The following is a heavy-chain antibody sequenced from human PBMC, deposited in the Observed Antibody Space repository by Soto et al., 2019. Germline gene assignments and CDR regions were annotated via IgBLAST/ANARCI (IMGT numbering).Heavy chain of an antibody. V-gene: IGHV3-33*01. CDR3: ARGLGYCSGGSCWTFDY. Sequence: GGSLRLSCAASGFTFSSYGMHWVRQAPGKGLEWVAVIWYDGSNKYYADSVKGRFTISRDNSKNTLYLQINSLRAEDTAVYYCARGLGYCSGGSCWTFDYWGQGTLVTVSS. CDR1: GFTFSSYG. D-gene: IGHD2-15*01. J-gene: IGHJ4*02. CDR2: IWYDGSNK.